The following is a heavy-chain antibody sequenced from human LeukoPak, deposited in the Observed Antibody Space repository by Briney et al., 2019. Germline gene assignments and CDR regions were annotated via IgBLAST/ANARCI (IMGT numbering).Heavy chain of an antibody. CDR3: ARVGGWDYYFDY. J-gene: IGHJ4*02. CDR1: GGSFSGYY. V-gene: IGHV4-34*01. CDR2: INHSGST. Sequence: PSETLSLTCAVYGGSFSGYYWSWIRQPPGKGLEWIGEINHSGSTNYNPSLKSRVTISVDTSKNQFSLKLSSVTAADTAVYYCARVGGWDYYFDYWGQGTLVTVSS. D-gene: IGHD6-19*01.